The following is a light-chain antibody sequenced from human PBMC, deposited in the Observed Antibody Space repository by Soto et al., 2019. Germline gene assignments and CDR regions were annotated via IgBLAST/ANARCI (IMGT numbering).Light chain of an antibody. V-gene: IGKV4-1*01. CDR1: QRVLNSSNNKNY. Sequence: DIVMTQSPDSLAVSLGERSTINCKSSQRVLNSSNNKNYLAWYQQKPGQPPNLLISWATTRESGVPDRVSGSGSGTDFTLTISSLQAEDGAVYYCQQYYSSLPTFGQGNKVEIK. CDR3: QQYYSSLPT. J-gene: IGKJ1*01. CDR2: WAT.